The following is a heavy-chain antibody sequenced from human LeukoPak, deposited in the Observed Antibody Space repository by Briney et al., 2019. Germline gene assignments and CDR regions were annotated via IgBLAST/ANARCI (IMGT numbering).Heavy chain of an antibody. CDR2: ISSSSSYI. D-gene: IGHD3-3*01. CDR3: ARLSGPTDY. Sequence: GGSLRLSCAASGFTVSSNYMSWVRQAPGKGLEWVSSISSSSSYIYYADSVKGRFTISRDNAKNSLYLQMNSLRAEDAAVYYCARLSGPTDYWGQGTLVTVSS. V-gene: IGHV3-21*01. CDR1: GFTVSSNY. J-gene: IGHJ4*02.